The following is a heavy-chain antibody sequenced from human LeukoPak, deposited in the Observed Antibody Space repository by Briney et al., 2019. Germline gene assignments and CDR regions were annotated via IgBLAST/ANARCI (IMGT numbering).Heavy chain of an antibody. CDR3: ARDEAGSGYIDY. D-gene: IGHD3-22*01. CDR1: GGSFSGYY. Sequence: SETLSLTCAVYGGSFSGYYWSWIRQPPGKGLEWIGEINHSGSTNYNPSLKSRVTISVDTSKNQFSLKLSSVTAADTAVYYCARDEAGSGYIDYWGQGTLVTVSS. V-gene: IGHV4-34*01. J-gene: IGHJ4*01. CDR2: INHSGST.